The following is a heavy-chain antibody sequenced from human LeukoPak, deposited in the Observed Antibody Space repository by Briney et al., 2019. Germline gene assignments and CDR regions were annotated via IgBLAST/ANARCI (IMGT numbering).Heavy chain of an antibody. D-gene: IGHD3-10*02. CDR1: GFTFSNYW. CDR3: AELGITMIGGV. Sequence: GGSLRLSRAASGFTFSNYWMHWVRQAPGKGLVWVSRVKSDGSSTNYADSVKGRFTISRDNAKNTLYLQMNSLRAEDTAVYYCAELGITMIGGVWGKGTTVTISS. V-gene: IGHV3-74*01. CDR2: VKSDGSST. J-gene: IGHJ6*04.